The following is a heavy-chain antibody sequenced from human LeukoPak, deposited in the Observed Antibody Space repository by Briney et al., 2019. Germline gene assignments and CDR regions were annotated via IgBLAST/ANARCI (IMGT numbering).Heavy chain of an antibody. V-gene: IGHV3-66*02. CDR2: IYSGRST. CDR1: GFTVSSYY. CDR3: ARDTDRTSSRYFDY. D-gene: IGHD6-6*01. Sequence: PGGSLRLSCAASGFTVSSYYMSWVRQAPGTGLEWVSVIYSGRSTYYADSVKGRFTISRDSSKNTLYLQMNSLRADDTAVYYCARDTDRTSSRYFDYWGQGTLGTVSS. J-gene: IGHJ4*02.